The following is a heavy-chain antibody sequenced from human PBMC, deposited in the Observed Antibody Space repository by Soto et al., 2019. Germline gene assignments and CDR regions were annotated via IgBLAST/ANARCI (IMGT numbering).Heavy chain of an antibody. D-gene: IGHD3-22*01. V-gene: IGHV3-21*01. J-gene: IGHJ4*02. CDR3: ARDEGSGHDSSGYFGY. Sequence: PGGSLRLSCAASGFTFSSYSMNWVRQAPGKGLEWVSSISSSSSYIYYADSVKGRFTISRDIAKNSLYLQMNSLRAEDTAVYYCARDEGSGHDSSGYFGYWGQGTLVTVSS. CDR1: GFTFSSYS. CDR2: ISSSSSYI.